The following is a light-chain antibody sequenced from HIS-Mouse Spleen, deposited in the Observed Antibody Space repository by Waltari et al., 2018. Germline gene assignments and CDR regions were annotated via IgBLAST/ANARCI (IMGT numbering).Light chain of an antibody. Sequence: QSVLTQPPSASGTPGQRVTISCSGSSSNIGSNYVYWYQQPPGPAPKLLTYRNNQRPSGVPDRFSGSKSGTSASLAISGLRSEDEADYYCAAWDDSLSGPVFGGGTKLTVL. CDR3: AAWDDSLSGPV. J-gene: IGLJ3*02. V-gene: IGLV1-47*01. CDR1: SSNIGSNY. CDR2: RNN.